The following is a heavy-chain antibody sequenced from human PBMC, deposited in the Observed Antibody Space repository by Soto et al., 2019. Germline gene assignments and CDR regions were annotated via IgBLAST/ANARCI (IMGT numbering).Heavy chain of an antibody. Sequence: NPSETLSLTCNVSGVSIIDTSYYWGWIRQPPGKGLEWIGTIYFNGNTFYNPFLKSRLTVSVDTSKNQISLRLTSVTAADTAVYYCARQGSYWGHGTLVTVSS. J-gene: IGHJ4*01. CDR2: IYFNGNT. CDR3: ARQGSY. V-gene: IGHV4-39*01. CDR1: GVSIIDTSYY.